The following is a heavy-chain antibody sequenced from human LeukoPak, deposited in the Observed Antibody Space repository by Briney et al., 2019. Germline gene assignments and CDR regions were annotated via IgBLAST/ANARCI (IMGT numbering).Heavy chain of an antibody. CDR2: IYHSGST. Sequence: PSETLSLTCTVSGGSISSGGYYWNWIRQPPGKGLEWIGYIYHSGSTYYNPSLKSRVTISVDTSRNQFSLKLNSVTAADTAVYYCARVGRWSGYPIDYWGQGPWSPSPQ. J-gene: IGHJ4*02. CDR1: GGSISSGGYY. CDR3: ARVGRWSGYPIDY. V-gene: IGHV4-61*08. D-gene: IGHD3-3*01.